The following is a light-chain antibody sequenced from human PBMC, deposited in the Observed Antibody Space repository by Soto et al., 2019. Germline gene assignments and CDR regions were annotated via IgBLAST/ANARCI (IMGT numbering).Light chain of an antibody. CDR1: QRISSY. J-gene: IGKJ5*01. Sequence: DIQMTQSPSSLSASVGDRFTITCRSSQRISSYLNWYQQKPGKAPKLLIYAASSLQSGVPSRFSGSGSGTDFTLTISSLQPEDFATYYCQQSYSTLPITFGQGTRLEIK. V-gene: IGKV1-39*01. CDR2: AAS. CDR3: QQSYSTLPIT.